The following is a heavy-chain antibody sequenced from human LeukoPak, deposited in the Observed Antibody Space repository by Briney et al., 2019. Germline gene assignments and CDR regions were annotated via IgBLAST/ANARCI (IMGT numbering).Heavy chain of an antibody. J-gene: IGHJ4*02. CDR1: GFTFSNYA. V-gene: IGHV3-23*01. CDR3: AKPVGSSGWYGDFDC. Sequence: GGSLRLSCAASGFTFSNYAMNWVRQAPGKGLEWVSAIRGSGGSTYYADSVKGRFTISRDNSKNTLYLQMSSLRAEDTAIYYCAKPVGSSGWYGDFDCWGQGTLVTVSS. D-gene: IGHD6-19*01. CDR2: IRGSGGST.